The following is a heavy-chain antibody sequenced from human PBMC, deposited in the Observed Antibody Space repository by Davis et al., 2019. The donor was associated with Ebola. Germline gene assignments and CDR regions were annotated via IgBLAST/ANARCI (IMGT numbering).Heavy chain of an antibody. D-gene: IGHD3-9*01. V-gene: IGHV3-48*03. J-gene: IGHJ4*02. CDR1: GFTFYRYE. CDR2: ISASGSPI. CDR3: ARGPLTALDY. Sequence: GESLKISCVTSGFTFYRYEINWVRQAPGKGLEWVSFISASGSPIYYADSIKGRFTISRDTARNSVHLQMDSLRAEDTAIYYCARGPLTALDYWGQGTLVTVSS.